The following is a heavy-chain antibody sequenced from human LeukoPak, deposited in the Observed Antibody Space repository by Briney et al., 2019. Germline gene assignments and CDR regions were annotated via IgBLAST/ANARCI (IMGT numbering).Heavy chain of an antibody. D-gene: IGHD6-13*01. CDR2: INTNTGNP. Sequence: ASVKVSCKASGYTFANYGLSWVRQAPGQGLEWMGWINTNTGNPTYAQGFTGRFVFSLDTSVSTAYLQISSLKAEDTAVYYCARVGGSSWYHNWFDPWGQGTLVTVSS. J-gene: IGHJ5*02. V-gene: IGHV7-4-1*02. CDR1: GYTFANYG. CDR3: ARVGGSSWYHNWFDP.